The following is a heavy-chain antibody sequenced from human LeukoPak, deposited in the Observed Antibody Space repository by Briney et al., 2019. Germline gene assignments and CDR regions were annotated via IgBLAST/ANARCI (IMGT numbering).Heavy chain of an antibody. Sequence: GGSLRLSCTASGFTLGSHDMHWVRHIPGQGLEWVAAVSSGFHAFFADSVQGRFTVSREDARNSLYLQMNSLGAGDTAVYYCVREARGYHYTYFDYWGQGTLVTVSS. J-gene: IGHJ4*02. CDR1: GFTLGSHD. CDR3: VREARGYHYTYFDY. D-gene: IGHD5-18*01. CDR2: VSSGFHA. V-gene: IGHV3-13*01.